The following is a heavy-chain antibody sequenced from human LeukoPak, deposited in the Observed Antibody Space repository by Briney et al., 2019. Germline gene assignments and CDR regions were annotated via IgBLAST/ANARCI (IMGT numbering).Heavy chain of an antibody. CDR2: ISAYNGNT. CDR3: AREASPWLVSFIWFDP. V-gene: IGHV1-18*04. Sequence: GASVTVSFKASGYTFTSYGINWVRQPPAQGLGWVGCISAYNGNTNYAQKPQGRITMTTDTYTSTGYMELRSLRSDDTAVYYCAREASPWLVSFIWFDPWGQGTLVTVSS. J-gene: IGHJ5*02. D-gene: IGHD6-19*01. CDR1: GYTFTSYG.